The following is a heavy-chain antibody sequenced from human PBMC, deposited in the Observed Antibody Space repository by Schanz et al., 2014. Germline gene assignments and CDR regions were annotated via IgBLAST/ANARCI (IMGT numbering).Heavy chain of an antibody. J-gene: IGHJ4*02. D-gene: IGHD3-10*01. CDR1: GFTFSSYS. CDR2: SISSGGNP. CDR3: AKDPRGDKNDRAYYFDY. V-gene: IGHV3-21*04. Sequence: VQLVDSGGGLVKPGGSLRLSCAASGFTFSSYSMNWVRQAPGKGLEWVSSISSGGNPYYANSVKGRFGISRDNSENTLYLQMSSLRVEDTAVYYCAKDPRGDKNDRAYYFDYWGQGTLVSVSS.